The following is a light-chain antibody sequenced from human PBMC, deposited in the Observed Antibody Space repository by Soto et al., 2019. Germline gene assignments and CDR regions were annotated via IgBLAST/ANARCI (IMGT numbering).Light chain of an antibody. V-gene: IGKV1-5*03. J-gene: IGKJ1*01. CDR2: KAS. CDR3: QDYNSWT. CDR1: QSISTW. Sequence: DIQMTQSPSTLPASVGDRVTITCRASQSISTWLSWYQQKPGKAPKVLIYKASNLQSGVSSRFSGSGSGTEFTLTISSLQPDDFATYYCQDYNSWTFGQGTKVEI.